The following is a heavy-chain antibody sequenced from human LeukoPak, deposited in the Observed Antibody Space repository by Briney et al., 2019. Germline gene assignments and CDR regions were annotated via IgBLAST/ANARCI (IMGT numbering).Heavy chain of an antibody. V-gene: IGHV4-4*07. J-gene: IGHJ4*02. Sequence: SETLSLTCTVSGGSISSYYWSWIRQPAGKGLEWIGRIYTSGSTNYTPSLKSRVTMSVDTSKNQFSLKLSSVTAADTAVYYCATTLYYYDSSTYYPDYWGQGTLVTVSS. CDR1: GGSISSYY. D-gene: IGHD3-22*01. CDR3: ATTLYYYDSSTYYPDY. CDR2: IYTSGST.